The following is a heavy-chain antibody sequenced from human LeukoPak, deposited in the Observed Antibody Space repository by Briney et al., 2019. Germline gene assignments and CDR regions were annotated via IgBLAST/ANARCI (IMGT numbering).Heavy chain of an antibody. J-gene: IGHJ4*02. CDR2: IYDSGDT. CDR1: GGSISSYY. V-gene: IGHV4-59*01. Sequence: SETLSLTCTVSGGSISSYYWSWIRQPPGKGLEWIGYIYDSGDTNFNPSLKSRVTISIDTSKNQFSLELTSVTAADTAVYYCARGGGAAGYNYEFDYWGQGTLVTVSS. D-gene: IGHD5-24*01. CDR3: ARGGGAAGYNYEFDY.